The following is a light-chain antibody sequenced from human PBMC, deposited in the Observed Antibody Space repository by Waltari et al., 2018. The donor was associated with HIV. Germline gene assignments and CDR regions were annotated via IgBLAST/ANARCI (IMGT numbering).Light chain of an antibody. J-gene: IGLJ2*01. V-gene: IGLV2-23*02. CDR2: EVS. CDR3: SSYAGSSTFVI. CDR1: SSDVGTYKH. Sequence: QSALTQPASVSGSPVQSITISCTGSSSDVGTYKHVSWYQQHPGKAPRLIIYEVSKRPSGVSNRYSASKSGKTASLTVSGLRAEDEADYYCSSYAGSSTFVIFGGGTK.